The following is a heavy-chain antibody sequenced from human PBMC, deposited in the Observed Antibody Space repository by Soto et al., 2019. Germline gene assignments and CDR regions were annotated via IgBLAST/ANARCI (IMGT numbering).Heavy chain of an antibody. CDR2: IDPSDSQT. D-gene: IGHD3-22*01. CDR1: GYSFAGYW. J-gene: IGHJ4*02. V-gene: IGHV5-10-1*01. Sequence: GESLKISCKGSGYSFAGYWITWVRQKPGKGLEWMGRIDPSDSQTYYSPSFRGHVTISVTKSITTVSLQWSSLRASDTAMYYCARQIYDSDTGPNFQYYFDSWGQGTPVTVSS. CDR3: ARQIYDSDTGPNFQYYFDS.